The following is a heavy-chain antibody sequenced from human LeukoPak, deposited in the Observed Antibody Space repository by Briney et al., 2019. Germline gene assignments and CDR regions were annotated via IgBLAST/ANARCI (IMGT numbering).Heavy chain of an antibody. Sequence: ASVKVSCKASGYTFTTYNINWVRQAPGQGLEWMGWINTNTGNPTYAQGFTGRFVFSLDTSVSTAYIQISSLKTEDTAVYFCARSQTYGDHPPFDYWGQGTLVTVSS. CDR2: INTNTGNP. J-gene: IGHJ4*02. CDR3: ARSQTYGDHPPFDY. D-gene: IGHD4-17*01. V-gene: IGHV7-4-1*02. CDR1: GYTFTTYN.